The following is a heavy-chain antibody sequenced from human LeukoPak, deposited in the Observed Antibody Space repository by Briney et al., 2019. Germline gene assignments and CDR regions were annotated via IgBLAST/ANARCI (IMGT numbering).Heavy chain of an antibody. CDR1: GGTFSSYA. Sequence: GASVKVSCKASGGTFSSYAISWVRQAPGQGLEWMGGIIPIFGTANYAQKFQGRVTITTDESTSTAYMELSSLRSEDTAVYYCARVEETGYCSSTSCPHLYYYYYMDVWGKGTTVTVSS. D-gene: IGHD2-2*01. V-gene: IGHV1-69*05. CDR3: ARVEETGYCSSTSCPHLYYYYYMDV. CDR2: IIPIFGTA. J-gene: IGHJ6*03.